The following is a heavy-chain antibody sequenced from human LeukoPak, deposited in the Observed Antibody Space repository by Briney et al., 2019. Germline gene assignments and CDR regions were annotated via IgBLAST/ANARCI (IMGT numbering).Heavy chain of an antibody. CDR1: GFTFSSYW. CDR3: ARDFNWNYLSGWFDP. Sequence: GGSLRLSCAASGFTFSSYWMSWVRQAPGKGLEWVANIKQDGSEKYYVDSVKGRFTISRDNAKNSLYLQMNSLRAEDTAVYYCARDFNWNYLSGWFDPWGQGTLVTVSS. CDR2: IKQDGSEK. D-gene: IGHD1-7*01. J-gene: IGHJ5*02. V-gene: IGHV3-7*01.